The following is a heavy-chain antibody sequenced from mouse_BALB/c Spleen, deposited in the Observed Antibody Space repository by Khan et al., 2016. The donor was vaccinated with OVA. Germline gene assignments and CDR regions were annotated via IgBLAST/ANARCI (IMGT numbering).Heavy chain of an antibody. J-gene: IGHJ4*01. CDR2: ISNGGGST. CDR3: ARHEYGKSDAMDY. Sequence: EVELVESGGGLVQPGGSLKLSCATSGFTFSDYYMYWVRQTPEKRLEWVAYISNGGGSTYYPDTVKGRFTISRDNSKNTLYLQMSRLKSEDTAMYYCARHEYGKSDAMDYWGQGTSVTVSS. CDR1: GFTFSDYY. V-gene: IGHV5-12*02. D-gene: IGHD2-10*02.